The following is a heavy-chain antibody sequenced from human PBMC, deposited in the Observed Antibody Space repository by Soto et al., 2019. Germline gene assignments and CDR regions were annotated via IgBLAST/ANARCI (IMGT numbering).Heavy chain of an antibody. CDR3: ARGHPFDY. J-gene: IGHJ4*02. CDR2: IHHSGIT. V-gene: IGHV4-59*01. CDR1: GDSISSSY. Sequence: SETLSLTCTVSGDSISSSYWFWIRQPPGKGLEWLAYIHHSGITNYNPSLKSRLTISVDTPKNQFSLKLSSVTAADTAVYYCARGHPFDYWGQGTLVTVSS.